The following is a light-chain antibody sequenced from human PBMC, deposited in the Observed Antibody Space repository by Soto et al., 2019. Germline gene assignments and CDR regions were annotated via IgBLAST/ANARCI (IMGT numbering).Light chain of an antibody. Sequence: EIVLTQSPGTLSLSPGERATLSCRASQSVSSSYLAWYQQKPGQAPRLLIYGASSRATGIPDRFSGSGSGTDFTLTISRLEPSDFAVYYCHQYGSSPRTFGQGTKV. J-gene: IGKJ1*01. CDR3: HQYGSSPRT. CDR2: GAS. V-gene: IGKV3-20*01. CDR1: QSVSSSY.